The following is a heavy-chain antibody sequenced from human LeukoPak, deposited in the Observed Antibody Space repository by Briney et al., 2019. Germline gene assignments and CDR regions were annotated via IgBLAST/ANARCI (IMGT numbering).Heavy chain of an antibody. CDR3: ARRQGSFDY. CDR2: ISSGGSTI. CDR1: GFTFSSYE. Sequence: PGGSLRFSCAASGFTFSSYEMDWVRQAPGKGLEWVSYISSGGSTIYYADSVKGRFTISRDNAKNSLYLQMNNLRAEDTAVYYCARRQGSFDYWGQGTLVTVSS. J-gene: IGHJ4*02. V-gene: IGHV3-48*03.